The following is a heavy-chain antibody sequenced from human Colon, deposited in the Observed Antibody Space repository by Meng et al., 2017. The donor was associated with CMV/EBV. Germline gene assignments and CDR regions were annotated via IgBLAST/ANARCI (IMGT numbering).Heavy chain of an antibody. D-gene: IGHD2-15*01. CDR2: INPNSGDT. CDR1: GYTFTGYY. CDR3: ARDLPGIGYCSGGSCYPGAFDI. J-gene: IGHJ3*02. V-gene: IGHV1-2*02. Sequence: ASVKVSCKASGYTFTGYYMHWVRQAPGQGLEWMGWINPNSGDTNSAQKFQGRVTMTRDTSISTAYMELSRLRSDDTAVYYCARDLPGIGYCSGGSCYPGAFDIWGQGTMVTVSS.